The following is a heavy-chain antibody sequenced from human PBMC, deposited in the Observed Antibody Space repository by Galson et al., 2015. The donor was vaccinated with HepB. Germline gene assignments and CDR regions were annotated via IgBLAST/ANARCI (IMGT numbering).Heavy chain of an antibody. CDR1: GYTFTGYY. J-gene: IGHJ4*02. CDR3: TRDGYRGGDFDY. D-gene: IGHD5-24*01. Sequence: SVKVSCKASGYTFTGYYMHWVRQAPGQGLEWMGWIYPNGGGTKYAQKFQGRVTMTRDTSISTAYIELSRLRSDDTAVYYCTRDGYRGGDFDYWGQGTLVTVSS. CDR2: IYPNGGGT. V-gene: IGHV1-2*02.